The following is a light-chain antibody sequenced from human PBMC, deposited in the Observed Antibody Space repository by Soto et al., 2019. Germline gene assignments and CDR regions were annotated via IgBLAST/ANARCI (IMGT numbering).Light chain of an antibody. V-gene: IGLV2-14*01. CDR2: DVS. CDR3: SSYTSTSTYV. J-gene: IGLJ1*01. CDR1: SSDVGGYNF. Sequence: QSALTQPASVSGSPGQSITISCTGTSSDVGGYNFVSWYQQHPDKAPKLMIYDVSDRPSGVSNRFSGSKSGNTASLTISGLQAEDEADYYCSSYTSTSTYVFGTGTKLTV.